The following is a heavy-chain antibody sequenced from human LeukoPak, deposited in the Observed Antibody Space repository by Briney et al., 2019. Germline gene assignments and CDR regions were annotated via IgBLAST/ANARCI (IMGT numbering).Heavy chain of an antibody. D-gene: IGHD6-13*01. CDR3: ARRSRAAADLNYYDY. J-gene: IGHJ4*02. V-gene: IGHV5-51*01. CDR2: IYPGDSDT. CDR1: GYSFTSYW. Sequence: GESLKISCKGSGYSFTSYWIGWVRQMPGKGLEWMGIIYPGDSDTRNSPSFQGQVTISADKSISTAYLQWSSLKASDTAMYYCARRSRAAADLNYYDYWGQGTLVTVSS.